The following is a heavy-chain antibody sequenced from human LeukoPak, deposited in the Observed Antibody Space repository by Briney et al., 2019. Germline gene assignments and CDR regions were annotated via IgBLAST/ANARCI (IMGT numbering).Heavy chain of an antibody. J-gene: IGHJ3*02. V-gene: IGHV1-2*02. CDR3: ARVDELMAFDI. CDR2: INPNSGGT. Sequence: MHWVRQAPGQGLEWMGWINPNSGGTNYAQKFQGRVTMTRDTSISTAYMELSRLRSDDTAVYYCARVDELMAFDIWGQGTMVTVSS. D-gene: IGHD3-10*01.